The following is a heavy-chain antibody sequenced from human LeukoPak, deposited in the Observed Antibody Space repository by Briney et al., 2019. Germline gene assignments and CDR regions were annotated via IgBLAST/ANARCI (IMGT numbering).Heavy chain of an antibody. Sequence: GGSLRLSCAASGFRFSSSWMYWVRQGPGEGPVWVSRMKTDGTRIEYADSVKGRFTISRDNAKNTLFLQMSSLRVEDTAVYYCARGADHGGSYYPDWGQGTRVTVSS. CDR1: GFRFSSSW. CDR2: MKTDGTRI. V-gene: IGHV3-74*01. CDR3: ARGADHGGSYYPD. D-gene: IGHD3-10*01. J-gene: IGHJ4*02.